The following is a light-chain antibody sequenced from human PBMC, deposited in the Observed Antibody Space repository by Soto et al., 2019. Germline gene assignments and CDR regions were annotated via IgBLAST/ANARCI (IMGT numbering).Light chain of an antibody. CDR3: SSYAGSNNFV. CDR1: SSNIGTNT. J-gene: IGLJ1*01. CDR2: SNN. Sequence: QPVLTQPPSASGTPGQRVTISCSGSSSNIGTNTVNWYQQLPGTAPKLLIYSNNQRPSGVPDRFSGSKSGTSASLAISGLRSEDEADYYCSSYAGSNNFVFGTGTKLTVL. V-gene: IGLV1-44*01.